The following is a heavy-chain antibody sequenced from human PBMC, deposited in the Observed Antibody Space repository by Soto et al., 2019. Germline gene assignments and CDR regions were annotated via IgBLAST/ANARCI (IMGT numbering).Heavy chain of an antibody. CDR3: ASPIWGSYRYDGYFDY. D-gene: IGHD3-16*02. V-gene: IGHV4-39*01. Sequence: QLQLQESGPGLVKPSETLSLTCTVSGGSISSSSYYWGWIRQPPGKGLEWIGSIYYSGSPYYNPSLQSRVNISVDTSKNQFSLKLSSVTAADTAVYYCASPIWGSYRYDGYFDYWGQGTLVTVSS. CDR2: IYYSGSP. J-gene: IGHJ4*02. CDR1: GGSISSSSYY.